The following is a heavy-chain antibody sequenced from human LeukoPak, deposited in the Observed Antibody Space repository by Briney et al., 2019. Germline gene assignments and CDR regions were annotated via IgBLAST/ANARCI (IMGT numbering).Heavy chain of an antibody. CDR1: GGSISSSSYY. CDR2: IYHSGST. J-gene: IGHJ1*01. V-gene: IGHV4-39*07. Sequence: SETLSLTCTVSGGSISSSSYYWGWIRQPPGKGLEWIGSIYHSGSTYYNPSLKSRVTISVDTSKNQFSLKLSSVTAADTAVYYCARVALDDDYGDYVYFQHWGQGTLVTVSS. CDR3: ARVALDDDYGDYVYFQH. D-gene: IGHD4-17*01.